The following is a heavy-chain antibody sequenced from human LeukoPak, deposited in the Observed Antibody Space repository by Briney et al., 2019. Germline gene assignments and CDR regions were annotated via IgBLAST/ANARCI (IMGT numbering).Heavy chain of an antibody. D-gene: IGHD5-24*01. Sequence: NPSETLSLTCAVYGGSFSGYYWTWIRQPPGRGLEWIGEINRSGSTNYNPSLKSRVTILVDTSESQYSRKLNPVTAADTAMYYCARGRDPYWGQGTLVTVSS. J-gene: IGHJ4*02. CDR1: GGSFSGYY. V-gene: IGHV4-34*01. CDR2: INRSGST. CDR3: ARGRDPY.